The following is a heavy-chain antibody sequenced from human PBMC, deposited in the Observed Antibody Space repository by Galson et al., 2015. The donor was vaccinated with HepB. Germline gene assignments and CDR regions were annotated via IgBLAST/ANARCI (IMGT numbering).Heavy chain of an antibody. D-gene: IGHD6-13*01. J-gene: IGHJ6*02. V-gene: IGHV3-33*01. CDR1: GFTFSSYG. Sequence: SLRLSCAASGFTFSSYGMHWVRQAPGKGLEWVAVIWYGGSNKYYADSVKGRFTIPRDNSKNTLYLQMYSLRAEDTAVYYCARDGGPAAPYGMDVWGQGTTVTVSS. CDR3: ARDGGPAAPYGMDV. CDR2: IWYGGSNK.